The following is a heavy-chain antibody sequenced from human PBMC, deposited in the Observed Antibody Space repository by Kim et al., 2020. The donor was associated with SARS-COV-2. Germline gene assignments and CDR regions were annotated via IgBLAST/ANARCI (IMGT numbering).Heavy chain of an antibody. V-gene: IGHV1-18*01. Sequence: ASVKVSCRATSDTFGNFGISWVRQAPGQGLEWMGRISTNDGNTYFAQKFQGRVTMTTDPSTSTVYMELRSLRFDDTAVYYCALIRFYDWFLYGNWGQGTL. CDR3: ALIRFYDWFLYGN. D-gene: IGHD3-9*01. J-gene: IGHJ4*02. CDR1: SDTFGNFG. CDR2: ISTNDGNT.